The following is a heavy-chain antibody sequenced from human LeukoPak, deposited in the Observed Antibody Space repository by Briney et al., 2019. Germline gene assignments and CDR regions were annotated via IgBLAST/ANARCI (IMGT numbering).Heavy chain of an antibody. J-gene: IGHJ4*02. CDR2: ISSSGSTI. Sequence: PGGSLRLSCAASGFTFSSYEMNWVRQAPGKGLGWVSYISSSGSTIYYTDSVKGRFTISRDDAKSTLYLQMNSLRAEDTAVYYCARELFKNRADYWGQGTLVTVSS. V-gene: IGHV3-48*03. CDR1: GFTFSSYE. D-gene: IGHD1-14*01. CDR3: ARELFKNRADY.